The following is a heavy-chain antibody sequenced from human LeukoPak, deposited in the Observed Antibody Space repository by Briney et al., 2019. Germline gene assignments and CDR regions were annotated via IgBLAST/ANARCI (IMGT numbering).Heavy chain of an antibody. D-gene: IGHD1-26*01. V-gene: IGHV1-46*01. J-gene: IGHJ3*02. CDR2: IDPSGGST. CDR1: GYSLTNYY. Sequence: WASVRISCKASGYSLTNYYLHWVRQAPGQGLEWMGKIDPSGGSTSYAQKFQGRVTMSRDTSTTTVYMELSSLRSEDMALYYCTRNGWVGAPQLGAFDTWGQGTMVTVSS. CDR3: TRNGWVGAPQLGAFDT.